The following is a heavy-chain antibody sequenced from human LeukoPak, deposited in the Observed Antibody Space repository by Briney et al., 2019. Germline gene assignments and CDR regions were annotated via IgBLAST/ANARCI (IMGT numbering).Heavy chain of an antibody. V-gene: IGHV1-2*02. CDR3: ARVMAAQESYVDY. CDR2: INPNSGGT. J-gene: IGHJ4*02. D-gene: IGHD5-24*01. Sequence: ASVKFSCKDSGYTFTGYYIHLVRHAPGQGLEWMGWINPNSGGTNYAEKFQGRVTMTRDTSISTAYMELSRLRSDDTAVYHCARVMAAQESYVDYWGQGTLVTVSS. CDR1: GYTFTGYY.